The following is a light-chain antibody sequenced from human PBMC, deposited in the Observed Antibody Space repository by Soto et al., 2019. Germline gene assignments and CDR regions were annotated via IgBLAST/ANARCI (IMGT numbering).Light chain of an antibody. J-gene: IGKJ4*01. CDR3: LQHRSYPLT. CDR2: AAS. CDR1: QGIDNY. V-gene: IGKV1-17*03. Sequence: DIQMTQSPSAMSASVGDRVTITCRASQGIDNYLAWFQQKPGKVPQRLIYAASTLQSGVPSRFSGSGSGTEFTLTSSSLQPEDFATYYCLQHRSYPLTFGGGTKVEIK.